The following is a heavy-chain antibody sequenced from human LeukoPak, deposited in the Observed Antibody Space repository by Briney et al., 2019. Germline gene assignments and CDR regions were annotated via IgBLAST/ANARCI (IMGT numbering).Heavy chain of an antibody. Sequence: GESLKISCKGSGYSFTSYWIGWVRQMPGKGLECMGIIYPGDSDTRYSPSFQGQVTISADKSISTAYLQWSSLKASDTAMYYCARLGYFDWSFVYFDYWGQGTLVTVSS. J-gene: IGHJ4*02. CDR3: ARLGYFDWSFVYFDY. CDR2: IYPGDSDT. D-gene: IGHD3-9*01. CDR1: GYSFTSYW. V-gene: IGHV5-51*01.